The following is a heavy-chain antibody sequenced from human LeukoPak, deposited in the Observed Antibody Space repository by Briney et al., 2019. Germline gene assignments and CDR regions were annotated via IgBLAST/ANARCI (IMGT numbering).Heavy chain of an antibody. CDR2: ISGSGGST. J-gene: IGHJ4*02. D-gene: IGHD6-19*01. Sequence: GGSLRLSCAASGFTFSTYAMSWVRQAPGKGLEWVSAISGSGGSTYYADSVKGRITISRDNSKNTLYLQMNSLRADDTALYYCAKGPLTEVAGTTWDYWGQGTPVTVSS. CDR3: AKGPLTEVAGTTWDY. CDR1: GFTFSTYA. V-gene: IGHV3-23*01.